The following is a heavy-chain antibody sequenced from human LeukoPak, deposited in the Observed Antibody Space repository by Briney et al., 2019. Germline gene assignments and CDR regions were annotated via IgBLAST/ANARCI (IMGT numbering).Heavy chain of an antibody. D-gene: IGHD6-13*01. CDR1: GGTFSSYA. Sequence: SVKVSCKASGGTFSSYAISWVRQVAGQGTEWMGRIIPILGIANYAQKFQGRVTITADKSTSTAYMELSSLRSEDTAVYYCARVGSSWYYYYGMDVWGQGTTVTVSS. V-gene: IGHV1-69*04. CDR3: ARVGSSWYYYYGMDV. J-gene: IGHJ6*02. CDR2: IIPILGIA.